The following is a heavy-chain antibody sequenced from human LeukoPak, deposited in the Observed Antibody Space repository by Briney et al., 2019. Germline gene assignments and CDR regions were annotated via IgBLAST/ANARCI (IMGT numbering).Heavy chain of an antibody. J-gene: IGHJ4*02. Sequence: ASVKISCKASGYTFTSYDINWVRRATGQGLEWMGWMNPNSGNTGYAQKFQGRVTITRNTSISTAYMELSSLRSEDTAVYYCARGLWCSSTSCHPFDYWGQGTLVTVSS. CDR3: ARGLWCSSTSCHPFDY. V-gene: IGHV1-8*03. CDR1: GYTFTSYD. CDR2: MNPNSGNT. D-gene: IGHD2-2*01.